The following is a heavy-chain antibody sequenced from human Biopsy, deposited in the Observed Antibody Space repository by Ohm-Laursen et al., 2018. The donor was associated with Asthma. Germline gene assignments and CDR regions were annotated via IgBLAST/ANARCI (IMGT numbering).Heavy chain of an antibody. D-gene: IGHD3-22*01. Sequence: SLRLSCAASGFKLDEYTMHWVRQAPGKGLEWVSGISRNSATIGYADSVEGRFTISRDNAKNSVFLHMDSLRPEDTAFYYCAKVRSDWVITESFDYWGQGVLVTVSS. V-gene: IGHV3-9*01. CDR1: GFKLDEYT. J-gene: IGHJ4*02. CDR2: ISRNSATI. CDR3: AKVRSDWVITESFDY.